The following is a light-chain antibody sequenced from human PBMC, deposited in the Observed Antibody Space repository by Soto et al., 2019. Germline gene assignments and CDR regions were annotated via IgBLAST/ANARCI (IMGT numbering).Light chain of an antibody. V-gene: IGKV3-20*01. CDR3: QQYGSSGT. J-gene: IGKJ1*01. Sequence: IGLTQYTGTLSLSSGERATLSCRASQSVSNNYLAWYQQKPGQAPRLLIYGASNRATGIPDRFSGSGSGTDFTLTISRLEPEDFAVYYCQQYGSSGTFGQGTKVDI. CDR1: QSVSNNY. CDR2: GAS.